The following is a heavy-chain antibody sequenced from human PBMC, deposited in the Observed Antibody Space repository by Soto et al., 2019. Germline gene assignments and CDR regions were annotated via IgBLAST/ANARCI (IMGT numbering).Heavy chain of an antibody. D-gene: IGHD6-19*01. J-gene: IGHJ4*02. CDR3: ARSTTAVGGTTYYFDY. CDR2: ISTSDHTT. Sequence: GGSLRLACAASGFTFSRYAMSWVRQAPGKGLEWVSSISTSDHTTYYADSVKGRFTISTDNSKNTLYVQMNGLRVEDTAVYYCARSTTAVGGTTYYFDYWGQGALVTVSS. CDR1: GFTFSRYA. V-gene: IGHV3-23*01.